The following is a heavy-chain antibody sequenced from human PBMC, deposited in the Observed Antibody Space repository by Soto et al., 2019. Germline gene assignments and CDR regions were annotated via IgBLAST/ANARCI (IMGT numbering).Heavy chain of an antibody. CDR3: AKYAGTYGDYARYCPH. Sequence: EVQLLESGGGLVQPGGSLRLSCAASGFSFRTYAMRWVRQAPGKGLEWVSNINSVGGTFYVDSVRGRFTISRDDSIDTLYLQMNSLRAEDTAVYYCAKYAGTYGDYARYCPHWGQGTMVTVSS. CDR2: INSVGGT. V-gene: IGHV3-23*01. CDR1: GFSFRTYA. J-gene: IGHJ1*01. D-gene: IGHD4-17*01.